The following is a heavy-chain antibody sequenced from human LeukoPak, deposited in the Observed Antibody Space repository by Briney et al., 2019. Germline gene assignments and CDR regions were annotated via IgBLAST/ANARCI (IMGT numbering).Heavy chain of an antibody. V-gene: IGHV4-34*01. D-gene: IGHD3-10*01. CDR2: INHSGST. Sequence: SETLSLTCAVYGGSFSGYYWSWIRQPPGKGLEWIGEINHSGSTNYNPSLKSRVTISVDTSKHQFSLKLSSVTAADTAVYYCARGGYRGSGSYSPRSIDYWGQGTLVTVSS. J-gene: IGHJ4*02. CDR3: ARGGYRGSGSYSPRSIDY. CDR1: GGSFSGYY.